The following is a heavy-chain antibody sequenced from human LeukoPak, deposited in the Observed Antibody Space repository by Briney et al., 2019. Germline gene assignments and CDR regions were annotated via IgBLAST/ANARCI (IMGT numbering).Heavy chain of an antibody. D-gene: IGHD1-1*01. V-gene: IGHV3-23*01. CDR3: AKDDRSIQFGN. J-gene: IGHJ4*02. CDR2: ISPNGGST. Sequence: GGTLRLSCAASGFTFSRYGMNWVRQAPGKGLEWVSGISPNGGSTYYADSVKGRFTIYRDNSKNTVYLQINSLRPEDTAVYFCAKDDRSIQFGNWGQGTLVTVSS. CDR1: GFTFSRYG.